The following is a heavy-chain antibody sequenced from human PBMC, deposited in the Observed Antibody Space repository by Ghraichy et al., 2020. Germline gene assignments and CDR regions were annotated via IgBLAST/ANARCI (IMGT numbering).Heavy chain of an antibody. CDR3: NYGSGKYYYYYGMDV. CDR2: IYYSGST. CDR1: GGSISSSSYY. J-gene: IGHJ6*02. Sequence: SETLSLTCTVSGGSISSSSYYWGWIRQPPGKGLEWIGSIYYSGSTYYNPSLKSRVTISVDTSKNQFSLKLSSVTAADTAVYYCNYGSGKYYYYYGMDVWGQGTTVTVSS. D-gene: IGHD3-10*01. V-gene: IGHV4-39*01.